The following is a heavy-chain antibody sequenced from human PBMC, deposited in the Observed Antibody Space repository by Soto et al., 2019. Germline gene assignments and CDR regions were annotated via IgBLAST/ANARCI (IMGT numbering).Heavy chain of an antibody. CDR1: GFVSNDYD. J-gene: IGHJ4*02. CDR2: ISYDGTKK. Sequence: QVQLAESGGGVVQPGRSLRLSCATSGFVSNDYDIHWVRQAPGKGLAWLASISYDGTKKYYAESVKGRFTISRDNSKNTLSLQLNSLGAEDTAVYYCSRGIKGGLDVWGPGTLVTVSS. CDR3: SRGIKGGLDV. V-gene: IGHV3-30*03. D-gene: IGHD2-21*01.